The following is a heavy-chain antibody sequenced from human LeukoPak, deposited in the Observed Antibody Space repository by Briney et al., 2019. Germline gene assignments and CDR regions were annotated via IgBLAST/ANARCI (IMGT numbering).Heavy chain of an antibody. J-gene: IGHJ4*02. V-gene: IGHV3-74*01. D-gene: IGHD3-3*01. CDR3: AREYDFWSGYQFDY. CDR1: GFTFSSYW. Sequence: GGSLRLSCAASGFTFSSYWMHWVRQAPGKGLVWVSRINSDGSTTTYADSVKGRFTISRDNAENTLYLQMNSLRAEDTAVYYCAREYDFWSGYQFDYWGQGTLVTVSS. CDR2: INSDGSTT.